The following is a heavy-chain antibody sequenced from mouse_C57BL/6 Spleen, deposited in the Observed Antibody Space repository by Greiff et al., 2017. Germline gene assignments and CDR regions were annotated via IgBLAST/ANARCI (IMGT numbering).Heavy chain of an antibody. CDR2: INYDGSST. D-gene: IGHD1-1*01. V-gene: IGHV5-16*01. J-gene: IGHJ1*03. Sequence: EVMLVESEGGLVQPGSSMKLSCTASGFTFSDYYMAWVRQVPEKGLEWVANINYDGSSTYYLDSLKSRFIISRDNAKNILYLQMSSLKSEDTATYDCARSGYGRSVHWYFDGWGTGTTVTVSS. CDR1: GFTFSDYY. CDR3: ARSGYGRSVHWYFDG.